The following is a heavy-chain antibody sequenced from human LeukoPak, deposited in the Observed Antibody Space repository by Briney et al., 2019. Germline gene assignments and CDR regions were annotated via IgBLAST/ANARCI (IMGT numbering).Heavy chain of an antibody. CDR3: ARGRRYSSSWYSNYFDY. J-gene: IGHJ4*02. CDR1: GGSFSGYY. CDR2: INHSGST. V-gene: IGHV4-34*01. Sequence: SETLSLTCAVYGGSFSGYYWSWIRQPPGKGLEWIGEINHSGSTNYNPSLKSRVTISVDTSKNQFSLKLSSVTAADTAVYYCARGRRYSSSWYSNYFDYWGQGSLVTVSS. D-gene: IGHD6-13*01.